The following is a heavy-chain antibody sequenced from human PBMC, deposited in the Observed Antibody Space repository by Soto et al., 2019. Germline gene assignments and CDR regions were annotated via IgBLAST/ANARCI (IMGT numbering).Heavy chain of an antibody. V-gene: IGHV3-23*01. D-gene: IGHD4-17*01. CDR2: ISAGRST. CDR3: TKVRGDPV. J-gene: IGHJ6*04. Sequence: EVQVFESGGDLVQPGGSLRLSCAASGFTFSNYAMNWVRQAPGKGPEWVSGISAGRSTYYADSVKGRFTISRDNSNSTLFLQMDSLRAEDTALYYCTKVRGDPVWGKGTTVTVSS. CDR1: GFTFSNYA.